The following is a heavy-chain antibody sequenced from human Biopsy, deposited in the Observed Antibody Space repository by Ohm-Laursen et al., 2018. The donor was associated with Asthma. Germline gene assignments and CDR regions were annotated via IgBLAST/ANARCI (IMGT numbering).Heavy chain of an antibody. D-gene: IGHD6-13*01. CDR1: GFDLRDYT. CDR3: VKDIRLQLWGFDS. CDR2: ISSLSRYI. Sequence: SLRLSCSASGFDLRDYTMNWVRQAPGKGLEWVASISSLSRYIYHATSLRGRFTISRDNAKNSLYLQMNSLRGADTALYYCVKDIRLQLWGFDSWGQGTLVTVSP. J-gene: IGHJ4*02. V-gene: IGHV3-21*04.